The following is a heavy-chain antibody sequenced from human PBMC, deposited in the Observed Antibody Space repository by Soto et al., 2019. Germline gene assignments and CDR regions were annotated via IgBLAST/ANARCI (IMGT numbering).Heavy chain of an antibody. CDR1: GDSVSGGYY. V-gene: IGHV4-31*03. J-gene: IGHJ6*02. CDR2: GSTIGTP. CDR3: ARDRGSYGMDV. Sequence: QVQMQESGPGLVKPSQTLSLTCTVAGDSVSGGYYWRWVRQRPRKGLEGIGYGSTIGTPYYSPSLNSRVSMSIDTTKNQLSLDVRSVTAANTAVYYCARDRGSYGMDVWGQGTTVTVSS.